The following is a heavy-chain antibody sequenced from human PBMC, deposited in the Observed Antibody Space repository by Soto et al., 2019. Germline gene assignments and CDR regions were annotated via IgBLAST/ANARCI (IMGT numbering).Heavy chain of an antibody. J-gene: IGHJ6*03. CDR1: GGSISSYY. CDR2: IYYSGST. V-gene: IGHV4-59*01. CDR3: ARVGEEDIVVVPAAMRPDYYYYMDV. Sequence: SETLSLTCTVSGGSISSYYWSWIRQPPGKGLEWIGYIYYSGSTTYNPSLKSRVTISVDTSKNQFSLKLSSVTAADTAVYYCARVGEEDIVVVPAAMRPDYYYYMDVWGKGTTVTVSS. D-gene: IGHD2-2*01.